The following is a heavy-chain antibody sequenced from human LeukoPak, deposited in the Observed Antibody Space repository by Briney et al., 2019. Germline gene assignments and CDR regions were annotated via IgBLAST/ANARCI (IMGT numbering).Heavy chain of an antibody. CDR1: GYSISSGYY. D-gene: IGHD6-19*01. J-gene: IGHJ4*02. CDR2: IYHSGST. Sequence: PSETLSLTCAVSGYSISSGYYWGWIRQPPGKGLEWIGSIYHSGSTYYNPSLKSRVTISVDTSKNQCSLKLSSVTAADTAVYYCARLSSGWYYFDYWGQGTLVTVSS. V-gene: IGHV4-38-2*01. CDR3: ARLSSGWYYFDY.